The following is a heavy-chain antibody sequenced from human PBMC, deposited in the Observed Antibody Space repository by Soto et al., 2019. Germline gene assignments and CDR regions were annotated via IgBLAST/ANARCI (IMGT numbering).Heavy chain of an antibody. CDR2: ISGSGGST. J-gene: IGHJ6*02. V-gene: IGHV3-23*01. D-gene: IGHD6-19*01. Sequence: GGSLRLSCAASGFSFSSYAMSWVRQAPGKGLEWVSAISGSGGSTYYADSVKGRFTISRDNSKNTLYLQMNSLRAEDTAVYYCAKTAEAYYYSGMDVWGQGTTVTVSS. CDR1: GFSFSSYA. CDR3: AKTAEAYYYSGMDV.